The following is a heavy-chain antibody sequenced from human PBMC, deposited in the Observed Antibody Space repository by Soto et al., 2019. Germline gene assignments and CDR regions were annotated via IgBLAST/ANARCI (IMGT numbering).Heavy chain of an antibody. V-gene: IGHV5-51*01. Sequence: PGESLKISCKGSGYFFPTYWIGWVRQMPGKGLEWMGIIYPADSDTRYSPSFQGQVTISADKSISTAYLQWSSLKASDTAMYYCARRYNSGWLVDYWGQGTLVTVSS. J-gene: IGHJ4*02. CDR2: IYPADSDT. D-gene: IGHD6-19*01. CDR3: ARRYNSGWLVDY. CDR1: GYFFPTYW.